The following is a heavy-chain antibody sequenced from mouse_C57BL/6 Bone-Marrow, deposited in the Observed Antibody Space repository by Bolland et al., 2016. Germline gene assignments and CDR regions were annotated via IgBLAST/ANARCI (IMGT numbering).Heavy chain of an antibody. D-gene: IGHD1-1*01. J-gene: IGHJ1*01. CDR3: AIYYGSSYWYFDV. CDR2: GST. V-gene: IGHV1-64*01. Sequence: GSTNYNEKFKSKATLTVDKSSSTAYMQLSSLTSEDSAVYYCAIYYGSSYWYFDVWGQGT.